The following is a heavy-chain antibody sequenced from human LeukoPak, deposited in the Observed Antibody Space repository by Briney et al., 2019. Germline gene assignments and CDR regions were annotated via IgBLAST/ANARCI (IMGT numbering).Heavy chain of an antibody. Sequence: ASVKVSCKASGYTFTSYGISWVRQAPGQGLERMGWISAYNGNTNYAQKFQGRVTLTRDTSISTAYMELTSLSSEDTAFYYCARNYLGLGIWGQGTMVTVSS. CDR1: GYTFTSYG. J-gene: IGHJ3*02. D-gene: IGHD5-24*01. CDR2: ISAYNGNT. CDR3: ARNYLGLGI. V-gene: IGHV1-18*01.